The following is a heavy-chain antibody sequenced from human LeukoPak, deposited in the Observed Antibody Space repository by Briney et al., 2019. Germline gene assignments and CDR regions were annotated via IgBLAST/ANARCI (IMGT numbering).Heavy chain of an antibody. CDR3: AKYGQIYGSGSHPFQH. D-gene: IGHD3-10*01. V-gene: IGHV3-23*01. CDR2: ISGSGGST. J-gene: IGHJ1*01. CDR1: GFTFSSYA. Sequence: GGSLRLSCAASGFTFSSYAMSWVRQAPGKGLEWVSAISGSGGSTYYADSVKGRFTISRDNSKNTLYLQMNSLRAEDTAVYYCAKYGQIYGSGSHPFQHWGQGTLVTVSS.